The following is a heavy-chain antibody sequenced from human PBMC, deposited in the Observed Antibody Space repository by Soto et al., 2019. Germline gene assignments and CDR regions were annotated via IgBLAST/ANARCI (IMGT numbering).Heavy chain of an antibody. CDR2: INPSTGGT. CDR3: ARSIANDYSNRHDY. V-gene: IGHV1-2*02. J-gene: IGHJ4*02. Sequence: QVQLVQAGAEVKKPGASVKVSCKASGYTFTAYYIHWVRQAPGQGLEWMGWINPSTGGTKYAQKFQDRVNMHRDTSTSEAYMELGRLRSDDTAVFYCARSIANDYSNRHDYWGQGTLVTVSS. D-gene: IGHD4-4*01. CDR1: GYTFTAYY.